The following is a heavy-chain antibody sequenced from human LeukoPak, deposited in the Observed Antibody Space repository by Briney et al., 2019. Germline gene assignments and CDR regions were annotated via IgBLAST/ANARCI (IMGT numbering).Heavy chain of an antibody. D-gene: IGHD6-13*01. J-gene: IGHJ6*02. CDR3: ARGGYGNYGMDV. V-gene: IGHV1-69*04. CDR2: IIPILGIA. CDR1: GYTFTSYY. Sequence: SVKVSCKASGYTFTSYYMHWVRQAPGQGLEWMGRIIPILGIANYAQKFQGRVTITADKSTSTAYMELSSLRSEDTAVYYCARGGYGNYGMDVWGQGTTVTVSS.